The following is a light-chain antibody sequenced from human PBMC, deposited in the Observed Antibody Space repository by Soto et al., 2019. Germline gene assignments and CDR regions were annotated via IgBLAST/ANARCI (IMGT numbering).Light chain of an antibody. Sequence: DIQLTQSPSFLSASVGDRVTITCRASQSISSNVAWYRQKSGKAPMLLIYAASTLQSGVPSRFSGSGSGTEFTLTISSLHPEDFATYYCQHLDSFPLAFGGGTTVEI. V-gene: IGKV1-9*01. CDR3: QHLDSFPLA. CDR2: AAS. CDR1: QSISSN. J-gene: IGKJ4*01.